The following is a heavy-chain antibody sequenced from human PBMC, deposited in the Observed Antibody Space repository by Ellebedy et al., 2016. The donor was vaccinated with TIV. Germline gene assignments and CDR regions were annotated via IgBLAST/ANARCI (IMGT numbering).Heavy chain of an antibody. Sequence: GSLRLSXTVSGGSISSYYWSWIRQPAGKGLEWIGRIYTSGSTNYNPSLKSRVTISVDTSKNQFSLKLSSVTAADTAVYHCARAAAVVRENWFDPWGQGTLVTVSS. CDR3: ARAAAVVRENWFDP. V-gene: IGHV4-4*07. CDR1: GGSISSYY. D-gene: IGHD5-18*01. J-gene: IGHJ5*02. CDR2: IYTSGST.